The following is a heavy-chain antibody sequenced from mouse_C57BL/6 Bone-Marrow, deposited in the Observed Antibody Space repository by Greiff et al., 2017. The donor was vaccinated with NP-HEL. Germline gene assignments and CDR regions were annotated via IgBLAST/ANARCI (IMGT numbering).Heavy chain of an antibody. D-gene: IGHD2-1*01. J-gene: IGHJ1*03. CDR1: GFNIKDDY. V-gene: IGHV14-4*01. CDR2: IDPENGDT. Sequence: VQLQQSGAELVRPGASVKLSCTASGFNIKDDYMHWVKQRPEQGLEWIGWIDPENGDTEYASKFQGKATITADTSSNTAYLQLSGLKSEDTAVYYCTTNGNPRYFDVWGTGTTVTVSS. CDR3: TTNGNPRYFDV.